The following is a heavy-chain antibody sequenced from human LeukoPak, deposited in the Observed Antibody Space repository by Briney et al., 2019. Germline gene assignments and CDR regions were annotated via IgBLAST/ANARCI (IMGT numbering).Heavy chain of an antibody. V-gene: IGHV5-51*01. CDR2: IYPGDSDT. J-gene: IGHJ6*03. D-gene: IGHD3-3*01. CDR3: ARVSTIFGVVIEDYMDV. Sequence: GESLKISCKGSGYSFTSYWIGWVRQMPGKGLEWMGIIYPGDSDTRYSPSFQGQVTISADKSISTAYLQWSSLKASDTAMYYCARVSTIFGVVIEDYMDVWGKGTTVTVSS. CDR1: GYSFTSYW.